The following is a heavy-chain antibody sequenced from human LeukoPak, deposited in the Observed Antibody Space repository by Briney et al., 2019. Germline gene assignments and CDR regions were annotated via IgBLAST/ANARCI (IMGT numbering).Heavy chain of an antibody. J-gene: IGHJ4*02. V-gene: IGHV3-23*01. Sequence: PGGSLRLSCAASGFSFSDYAMNWVRQAPGKGLEWVSAISGSGGSTYYADSVKGRFTISRDNSKNTLYLQMNSLRAEDTAVYYCAKSLEDIVVVPAAIQPYYFDYWGQGTLVTVSS. CDR1: GFSFSDYA. CDR2: ISGSGGST. CDR3: AKSLEDIVVVPAAIQPYYFDY. D-gene: IGHD2-2*02.